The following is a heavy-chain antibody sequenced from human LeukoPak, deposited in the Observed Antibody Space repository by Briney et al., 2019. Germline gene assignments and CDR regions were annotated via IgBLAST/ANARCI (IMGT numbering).Heavy chain of an antibody. V-gene: IGHV4-34*01. J-gene: IGHJ4*02. CDR1: GGSFSGYY. Sequence: SETLSLTCAVYGGSFSGYYWSWIRQPPGKGLEWIGEINHSGSTNYNPSLKSRVTISVDTSKNQSSLKLSSVTAADTAVYYCARGLERFLDYWGQGTLVTVSS. CDR2: INHSGST. D-gene: IGHD3-3*01. CDR3: ARGLERFLDY.